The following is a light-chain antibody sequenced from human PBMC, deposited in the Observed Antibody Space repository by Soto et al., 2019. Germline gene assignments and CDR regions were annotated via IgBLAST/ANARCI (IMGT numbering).Light chain of an antibody. J-gene: IGKJ4*01. CDR1: QSVGNT. V-gene: IGKV3-11*01. Sequence: EIVLTQSPTTLSLSPGATVTLSSRASQSVGNTLSWYQQKPGQAPCLLICEASTRATGTPARFSGSGSGTDFTLTISSLEPEDFAVYYCQQHDNWPLTFGGGTKGEIK. CDR2: EAS. CDR3: QQHDNWPLT.